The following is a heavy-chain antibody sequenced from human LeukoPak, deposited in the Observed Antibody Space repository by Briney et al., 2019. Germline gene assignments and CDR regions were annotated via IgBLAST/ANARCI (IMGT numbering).Heavy chain of an antibody. D-gene: IGHD2-15*01. Sequence: ASVKVSCKASGYTFTGYYMHWVRQAPGQGLEWMGWINPNSGGTNYAQKFQGRVTMTRDTSISTVYMELRRLRYDDTAAYYCGRGPLEYCSGGTCYSGRNWFDPWGQGTLVTVSS. CDR1: GYTFTGYY. V-gene: IGHV1-2*02. J-gene: IGHJ5*02. CDR2: INPNSGGT. CDR3: GRGPLEYCSGGTCYSGRNWFDP.